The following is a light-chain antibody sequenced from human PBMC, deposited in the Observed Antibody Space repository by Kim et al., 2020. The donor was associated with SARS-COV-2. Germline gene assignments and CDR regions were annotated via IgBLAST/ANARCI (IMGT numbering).Light chain of an antibody. CDR3: HQRYRWPIT. CDR1: QSVSDY. Sequence: DILLTQSPATLSLSPGERATLSCRGSQSVSDYLAWYQQKRGQAPKLLIYDASNMATGIPARFSGSWSGTDFTLTISSLEPEDSAIYYCHQRYRWPITFGQGTRLEIK. V-gene: IGKV3-11*01. J-gene: IGKJ5*01. CDR2: DAS.